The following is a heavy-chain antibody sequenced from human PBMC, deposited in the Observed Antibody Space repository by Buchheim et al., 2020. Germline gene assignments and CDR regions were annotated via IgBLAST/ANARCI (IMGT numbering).Heavy chain of an antibody. J-gene: IGHJ4*02. D-gene: IGHD1-7*01. V-gene: IGHV1-46*01. CDR1: GYTFTSYY. CDR2: INPSGGRT. Sequence: QVQLVQSGAEVKKPGASVKVSCTASGYTFTSYYMHWVRQAPGQGLEWMGIINPSGGRTSYAQKFQGRATITEADSTSIAYMELSSLRSEDTAVYYCATDGTGTTGLLRPLFDYWGQGTL. CDR3: ATDGTGTTGLLRPLFDY.